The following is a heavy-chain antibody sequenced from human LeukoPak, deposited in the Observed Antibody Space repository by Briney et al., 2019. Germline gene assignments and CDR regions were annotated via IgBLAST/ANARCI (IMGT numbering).Heavy chain of an antibody. CDR3: ARHFPFDI. V-gene: IGHV4-59*08. CDR2: IYYSGST. Sequence: SETLSLTCTVSGGSISSYYWSWIRQPPGKGLEWIGYIYYSGSTNYNPSLKSRVTISVDTSKNQYSLKLSSVTAADTAVYYCARHFPFDIWGQGTMVTVSS. J-gene: IGHJ3*02. CDR1: GGSISSYY.